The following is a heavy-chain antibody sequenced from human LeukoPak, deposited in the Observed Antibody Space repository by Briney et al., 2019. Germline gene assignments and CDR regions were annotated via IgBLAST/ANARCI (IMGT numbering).Heavy chain of an antibody. D-gene: IGHD3-3*01. Sequence: GGSLRLPCAASGFTFSTYAMSWVRQAPGKGLEWVSAISGSGGTTYNADSVKGRFTISRDNSKSTLYLQMNSLRAEDTALYYCAKSRSAYPRVDGFDMWGQGTMVTVSS. CDR2: ISGSGGTT. V-gene: IGHV3-23*01. CDR1: GFTFSTYA. CDR3: AKSRSAYPRVDGFDM. J-gene: IGHJ3*02.